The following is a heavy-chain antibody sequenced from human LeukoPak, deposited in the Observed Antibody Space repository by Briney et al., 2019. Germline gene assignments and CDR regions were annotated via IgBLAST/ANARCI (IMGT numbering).Heavy chain of an antibody. Sequence: GGSLRLSCAASGFTFSSYEMNWVRQSPGKGLEWVTGISDSGGSTYYADSVKGRFTISRDNSKNTLYLQMNSLRAEDTAVYYCAKDRIGVLPDAFDIWGQGTMVTVSS. CDR3: AKDRIGVLPDAFDI. D-gene: IGHD3-3*01. V-gene: IGHV3-23*01. CDR2: ISDSGGST. CDR1: GFTFSSYE. J-gene: IGHJ3*02.